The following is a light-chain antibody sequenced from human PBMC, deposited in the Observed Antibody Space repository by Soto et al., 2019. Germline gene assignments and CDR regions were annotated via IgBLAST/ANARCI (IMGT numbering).Light chain of an antibody. CDR1: QSISAW. V-gene: IGKV1-5*01. CDR2: DTS. J-gene: IGKJ3*01. Sequence: DIQMTQSPSTLSASVGDRVTITCRASQSISAWLAWYQQKPGKAPKLLIYDTSTLEIGVPSRFSGSRSGTEFTLTISSLQPDDFATYYCQQYNRYSKESSFGPGTKVDIK. CDR3: QQYNRYSKESS.